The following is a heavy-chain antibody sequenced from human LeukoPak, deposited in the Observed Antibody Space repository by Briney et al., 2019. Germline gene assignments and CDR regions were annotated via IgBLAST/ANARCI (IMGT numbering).Heavy chain of an antibody. D-gene: IGHD6-13*01. Sequence: ASVKVSCKASGYTFTSYVISWVRQAPGQGLEWMGWINPNSGGTNYAQKFQGRVTITRDTSISTAYMELSRLRSDDTAVYYCARDGNLAAAVDYWGQGTLVTVSS. CDR2: INPNSGGT. CDR1: GYTFTSYV. V-gene: IGHV1-2*02. J-gene: IGHJ4*02. CDR3: ARDGNLAAAVDY.